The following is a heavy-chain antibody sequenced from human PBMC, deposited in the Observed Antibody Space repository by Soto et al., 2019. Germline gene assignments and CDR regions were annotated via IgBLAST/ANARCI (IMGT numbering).Heavy chain of an antibody. V-gene: IGHV1-69*01. CDR3: ASLYCSSTSCYSRKYYGMDV. CDR1: GGTFSSYA. Sequence: QVQLVQSGAEVKKPGSSVKVSCKASGGTFSSYAISWVRQAPGQGLEWMGGIIPIFGTANYAQKFQGRVTITADESKSTAYMELSSLRSEDTAVYYCASLYCSSTSCYSRKYYGMDVWGQGTTVTVSS. D-gene: IGHD2-2*01. J-gene: IGHJ6*02. CDR2: IIPIFGTA.